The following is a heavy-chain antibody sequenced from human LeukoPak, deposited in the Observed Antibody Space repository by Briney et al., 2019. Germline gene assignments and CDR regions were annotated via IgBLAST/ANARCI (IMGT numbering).Heavy chain of an antibody. V-gene: IGHV3-23*01. CDR3: AKDQDQLLFGDAFDI. J-gene: IGHJ3*02. Sequence: HSGGSLRLSCAASGFTFSSYSMNWVRQAPGRGLEWVSAVSGSAGSTYYADSVKGRFTISRDNSKNTLYLQVSSLRAEDTAVYYCAKDQDQLLFGDAFDIWGQGTMVTVSS. CDR2: VSGSAGST. CDR1: GFTFSSYS. D-gene: IGHD2-2*01.